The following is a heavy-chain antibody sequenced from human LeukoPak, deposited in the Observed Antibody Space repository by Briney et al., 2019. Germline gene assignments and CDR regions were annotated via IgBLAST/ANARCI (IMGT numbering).Heavy chain of an antibody. CDR3: ARERFRGGEGAFDI. V-gene: IGHV3-74*01. J-gene: IGHJ3*02. CDR1: GFTFSNYW. Sequence: HPGGSLRLSCAASGFTFSNYWMHWVRQAPGKVLVWVSRINGDGSSTTYADSVKGRFTISRDNSKNTLYLQMNSLRAEDTAVYYCARERFRGGEGAFDIWDQGTMVTVSS. D-gene: IGHD3-16*01. CDR2: INGDGSST.